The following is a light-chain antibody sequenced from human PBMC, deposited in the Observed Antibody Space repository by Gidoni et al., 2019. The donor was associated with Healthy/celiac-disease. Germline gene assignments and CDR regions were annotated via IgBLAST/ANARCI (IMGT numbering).Light chain of an antibody. J-gene: IGKJ1*01. Sequence: ETVMTQSPAILSVSPGERATLSCRASQSVSNNLAWYEQKPGQAPRLLIYGASTRATGIPARFSGSGSGTEFTLTISSLQSEDVAVYYCQQYNNWPPWTFGQGTKVEIK. V-gene: IGKV3-15*01. CDR1: QSVSNN. CDR2: GAS. CDR3: QQYNNWPPWT.